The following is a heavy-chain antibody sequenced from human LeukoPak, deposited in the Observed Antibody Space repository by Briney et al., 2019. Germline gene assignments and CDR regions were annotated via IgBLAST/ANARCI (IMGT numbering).Heavy chain of an antibody. J-gene: IGHJ6*03. D-gene: IGHD6-19*01. Sequence: GGSLRLSCAASGFTFSNAWMSWVRQAPGKGLEWVGRIKSKTDGGTTDYAAPVKGRFTISRDDSKNTLYLQMNSLKTEDTAVYYCTKYSSGWYYYYYMDVWGKGTTVTISS. CDR2: IKSKTDGGTT. CDR1: GFTFSNAW. V-gene: IGHV3-15*01. CDR3: TKYSSGWYYYYYMDV.